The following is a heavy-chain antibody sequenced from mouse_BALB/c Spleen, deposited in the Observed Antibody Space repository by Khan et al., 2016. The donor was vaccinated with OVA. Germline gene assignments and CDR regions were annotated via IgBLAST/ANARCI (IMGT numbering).Heavy chain of an antibody. D-gene: IGHD1-1*01. CDR1: GYTFTDYA. Sequence: QVQLKESGPELVRPGVSVKISCKGSGYTFTDYAMHWVKQSPAKSLEWIGVISTYSGNTNYNQKFKGKATMTVDKSSSTAYMELARLTSEDSAIYYCARSYYGSSYAMDYWGQGTSVTVSS. CDR3: ARSYYGSSYAMDY. V-gene: IGHV1S137*01. J-gene: IGHJ4*01. CDR2: ISTYSGNT.